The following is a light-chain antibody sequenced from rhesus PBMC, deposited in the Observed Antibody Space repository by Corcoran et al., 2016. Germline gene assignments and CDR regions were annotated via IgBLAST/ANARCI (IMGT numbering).Light chain of an antibody. J-gene: IGKJ4*01. CDR1: ENVNNY. CDR3: QHSYGTPLT. CDR2: AAS. Sequence: DIQMTQSPSSLSASVGDRVTITCRASENVNNYLHCYQQKPGKAPKLPDYAASTLQSGVPSRFSGSGAWTDDTCTSSSLQPEDVATYDCQHSYGTPLTFGGGTKVEIK. V-gene: IGKV1-74*01.